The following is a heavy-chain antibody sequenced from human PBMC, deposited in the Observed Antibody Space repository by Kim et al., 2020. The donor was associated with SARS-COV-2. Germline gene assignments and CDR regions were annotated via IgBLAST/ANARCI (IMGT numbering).Heavy chain of an antibody. CDR2: MNPNSGNT. J-gene: IGHJ5*02. CDR3: ARVRGIAARGVRRHNWFDP. Sequence: ASVKVSCKASGYTFTSYDINWVRQATGQGLEWMGWMNPNSGNTGYAQKFQGRVTMTRNTSISTAYMELSSLRSEDTAVYYCARVRGIAARGVRRHNWFDPWGQGTLVTVSS. D-gene: IGHD6-6*01. V-gene: IGHV1-8*01. CDR1: GYTFTSYD.